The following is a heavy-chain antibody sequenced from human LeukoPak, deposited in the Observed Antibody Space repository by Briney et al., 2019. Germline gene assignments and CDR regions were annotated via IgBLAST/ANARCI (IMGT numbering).Heavy chain of an antibody. CDR1: GGSFSSYY. D-gene: IGHD2-8*02. CDR2: TNHSGST. Sequence: SETLSLTCAVYGGSFSSYYWSWIRQPPGKGLEWIGETNHSGSTNYNPSLKSRVTISVDTSKNQFSLKLSSVTAADTAVYYCARLPWSYYYYGMDVWGQGTTVTVSS. CDR3: ARLPWSYYYYGMDV. V-gene: IGHV4-34*01. J-gene: IGHJ6*02.